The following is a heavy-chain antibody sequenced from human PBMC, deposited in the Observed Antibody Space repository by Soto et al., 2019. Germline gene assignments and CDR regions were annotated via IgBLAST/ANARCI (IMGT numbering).Heavy chain of an antibody. CDR2: IYYSGST. CDR3: ARVWGGAFDI. V-gene: IGHV4-59*01. J-gene: IGHJ3*02. CDR1: GGSIGSYY. Sequence: TSETLSLTCTVSGGSIGSYYWSWIRQPPGKGLEWIGYIYYSGSTNYNPSLKGRVTISVDTSKNQFSLKLSSVTAADTAVYYCARVWGGAFDIWGQGTMVTVSS. D-gene: IGHD3-10*01.